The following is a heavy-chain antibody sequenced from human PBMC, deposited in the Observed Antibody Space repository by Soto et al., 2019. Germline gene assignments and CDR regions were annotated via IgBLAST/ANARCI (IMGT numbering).Heavy chain of an antibody. CDR2: IWYDGSNK. Sequence: QVQLVESGGGVVQPGRSLRLSCAASGFTFSSYGMHWVRQAPGKGLEWVAVIWYDGSNKYYEDSVKGRFTISRDNSKNTLYLQMNSLRAEDTAVYYCARAHFSGSDYDYWGQGTLVTVSS. CDR3: ARAHFSGSDYDY. CDR1: GFTFSSYG. D-gene: IGHD1-26*01. J-gene: IGHJ4*02. V-gene: IGHV3-33*01.